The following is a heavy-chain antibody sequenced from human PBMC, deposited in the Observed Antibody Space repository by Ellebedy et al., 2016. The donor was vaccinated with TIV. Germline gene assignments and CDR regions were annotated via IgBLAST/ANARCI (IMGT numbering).Heavy chain of an antibody. CDR1: GFNFNTYH. CDR2: ISSGGSYI. V-gene: IGHV3-21*01. CDR3: ARERSYSDINDHVFVRGAFDM. D-gene: IGHD3-22*01. J-gene: IGHJ3*02. Sequence: PGGSLRLSCTVSGFNFNTYHMNCVRQAPGQGLEWVSSISSGGSYINYADSLKGRFTISRDNAKNSLYLHMNSLRAEDTALYYCARERSYSDINDHVFVRGAFDMWGLGTMVTVSS.